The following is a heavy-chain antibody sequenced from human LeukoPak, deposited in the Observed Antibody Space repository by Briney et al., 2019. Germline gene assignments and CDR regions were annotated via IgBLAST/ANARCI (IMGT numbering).Heavy chain of an antibody. J-gene: IGHJ6*02. D-gene: IGHD6-19*01. CDR3: ARTPLGIAVAGYYYYYGMDV. V-gene: IGHV6-1*01. CDR2: TYYTSKWYN. Sequence: SQTLSLTCAISGDSVSSNSAAWNWIRQSPSRGLEWLGRTYYTSKWYNDYAVSVKSRITINPDTSKNQFSLQLNSVTPEDTAVYYCARTPLGIAVAGYYYYYGMDVWGQGTTVTVSS. CDR1: GDSVSSNSAA.